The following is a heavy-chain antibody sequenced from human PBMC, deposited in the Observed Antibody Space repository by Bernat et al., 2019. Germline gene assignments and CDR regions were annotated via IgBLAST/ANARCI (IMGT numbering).Heavy chain of an antibody. D-gene: IGHD2-2*01. CDR1: GFAFGAYA. J-gene: IGHJ4*02. V-gene: IGHV3-49*04. CDR3: TSSEGYVVVVPTALDY. Sequence: EVQLVESGGGLVQPGRSLRLSCTASGFAFGAYAISWVRQAPGKGLEWVGFIRSKAYGGTTEYAASVQGRFTISRDDSNDIAYLQMSSLKTEDTAIYYCTSSEGYVVVVPTALDYWGQGALVTVSS. CDR2: IRSKAYGGTT.